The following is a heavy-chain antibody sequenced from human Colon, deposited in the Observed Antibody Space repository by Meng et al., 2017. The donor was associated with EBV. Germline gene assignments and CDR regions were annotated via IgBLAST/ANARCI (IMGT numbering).Heavy chain of an antibody. CDR1: GGSMSSGNYY. V-gene: IGHV4-30-4*01. CDR2: IHHSGSA. J-gene: IGHJ4*02. CDR3: ASFDHIPRRNYFDY. D-gene: IGHD2-21*01. Sequence: VQLQESGPGLVEPSQTLSLTRTVSGGSMSSGNYYWSWIRQPPGKGLEWIGYIHHSGSAYYNPSLKSRVSISVDTSKNQFSLNLNSMTAADTAVYYCASFDHIPRRNYFDYWGQGTLVTVSS.